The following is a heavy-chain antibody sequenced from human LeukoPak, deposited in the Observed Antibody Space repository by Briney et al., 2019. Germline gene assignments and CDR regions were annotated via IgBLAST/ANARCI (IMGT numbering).Heavy chain of an antibody. D-gene: IGHD6-13*01. CDR2: IYYSGST. Sequence: SETLSLTCTVSGVSISSYYWSWIRQPPGKGLELIGYIYYSGSTNYNPSLKSRVTISIDTSKNQLSLKLSSVTAADTAVYYCARFSVAAAGTGWFDPWGQGALVTVSA. CDR1: GVSISSYY. V-gene: IGHV4-59*01. J-gene: IGHJ5*02. CDR3: ARFSVAAAGTGWFDP.